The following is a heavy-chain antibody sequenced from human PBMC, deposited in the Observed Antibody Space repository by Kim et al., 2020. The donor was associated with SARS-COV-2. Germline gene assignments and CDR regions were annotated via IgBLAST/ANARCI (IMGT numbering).Heavy chain of an antibody. CDR2: ST. Sequence: STNYNPSLKSRVTISVDTSKNQFSLKLSSVTAADTAVYYCAREGERYFDYWGQGTLVTVSS. J-gene: IGHJ4*02. CDR3: AREGERYFDY. V-gene: IGHV4-59*01. D-gene: IGHD1-1*01.